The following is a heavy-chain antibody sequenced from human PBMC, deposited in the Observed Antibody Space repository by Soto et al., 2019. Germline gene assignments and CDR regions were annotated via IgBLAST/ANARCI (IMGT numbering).Heavy chain of an antibody. Sequence: PSETLSLTCAVYGGSFSDYYWSWIRQPPGKGLEWIGEINHSGSTNYNPSLKSRVTISVDTSKNQFSLKLTSVTAADTAVYYCARGPHQLPPGGYWGQGTLVTVSS. CDR1: GGSFSDYY. V-gene: IGHV4-34*01. CDR3: ARGPHQLPPGGY. D-gene: IGHD2-2*01. CDR2: INHSGST. J-gene: IGHJ4*02.